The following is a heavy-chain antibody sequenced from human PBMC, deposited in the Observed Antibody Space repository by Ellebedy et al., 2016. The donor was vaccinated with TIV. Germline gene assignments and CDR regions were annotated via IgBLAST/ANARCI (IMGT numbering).Heavy chain of an antibody. CDR1: GYTFTNYD. CDR2: MNPTSGNT. Sequence: ASVKVSCKASGYTFTNYDINWVRQATGQGLEWMGWMNPTSGNTGFAQEFQGRVSMTRDTSISTAYMELTSLSAEDTAVYYCAIGRGYTYGTYYFNIWGQGTLVTVST. D-gene: IGHD5-18*01. J-gene: IGHJ4*02. V-gene: IGHV1-8*01. CDR3: AIGRGYTYGTYYFNI.